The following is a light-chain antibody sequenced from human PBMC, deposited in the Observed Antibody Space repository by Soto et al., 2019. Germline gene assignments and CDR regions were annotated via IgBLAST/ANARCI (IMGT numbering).Light chain of an antibody. CDR2: KAS. V-gene: IGKV1-5*03. Sequence: DIQITQSPSTLSASVGDRVAITCRASQSISSWLAWYQQKPGKAPKLLIYKASSLESGVPSRFSGSGSGTEFTLTISSLQPDDFATYYCQQYELFGGGTKVEIK. J-gene: IGKJ4*01. CDR3: QQYEL. CDR1: QSISSW.